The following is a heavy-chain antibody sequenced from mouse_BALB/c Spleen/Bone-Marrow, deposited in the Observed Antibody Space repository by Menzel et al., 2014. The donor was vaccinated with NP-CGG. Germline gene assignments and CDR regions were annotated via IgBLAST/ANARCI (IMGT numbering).Heavy chain of an antibody. D-gene: IGHD2-4*01. Sequence: EVKLVESGPGLVKPSQTVSLTCTVTGISITTGNYRWSWIRRFPGNKLEWIGYIYYSGTTTYNPSLTSRTTITRDTSKNQFFLEMNSLTAEDTATYYCARGAMITTGYFDYWGQGTTLTVSS. CDR3: ARGAMITTGYFDY. CDR2: IYYSGTT. V-gene: IGHV3-5*02. CDR1: GISITTGNYR. J-gene: IGHJ2*01.